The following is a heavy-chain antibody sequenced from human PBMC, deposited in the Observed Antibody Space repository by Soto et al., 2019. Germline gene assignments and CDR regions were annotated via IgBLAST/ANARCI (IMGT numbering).Heavy chain of an antibody. D-gene: IGHD2-2*01. V-gene: IGHV4-30-2*01. CDR1: GGSISSGGYS. CDR2: IYHSGST. J-gene: IGHJ5*02. Sequence: TSETLSLTCAVSGGSISSGGYSWSWIRQPPGKGLEWIGYIYHSGSTYYNPSLKSRVTISVDRSKNQFSLNLSSVTAADTAVYYCARVPDRWSQGTLVTVSS. CDR3: ARVPDR.